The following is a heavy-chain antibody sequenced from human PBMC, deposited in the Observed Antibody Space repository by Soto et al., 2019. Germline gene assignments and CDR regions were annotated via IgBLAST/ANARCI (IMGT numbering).Heavy chain of an antibody. CDR3: ARLSGDYDFWSGYYPSYGMDV. Sequence: GASVKVSWKASGYTFTSYYMHWVRPAPGQGLEWMGIINPSGGSTSYAQKFQGRVTMTRDTSTSTVYMELSSLRSEDTAVYYCARLSGDYDFWSGYYPSYGMDVWGQGTTVTVSS. J-gene: IGHJ6*02. CDR1: GYTFTSYY. CDR2: INPSGGST. D-gene: IGHD3-3*01. V-gene: IGHV1-46*01.